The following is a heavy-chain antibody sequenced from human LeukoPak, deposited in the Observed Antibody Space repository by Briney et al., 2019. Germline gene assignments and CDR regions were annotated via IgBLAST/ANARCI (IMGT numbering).Heavy chain of an antibody. D-gene: IGHD3-16*02. J-gene: IGHJ5*02. CDR2: TYYRSKWYN. Sequence: SQTLSLTCAISGDSVSSNSAAWNWIRQSPLRGLEWLGRTYYRSKWYNDYAVSVKSRITINPDTSKNQFSLQLNSVTPENTAVYYCARSERSIFGGVIVNWFDPWGQGTLVTVSS. CDR1: GDSVSSNSAA. CDR3: ARSERSIFGGVIVNWFDP. V-gene: IGHV6-1*01.